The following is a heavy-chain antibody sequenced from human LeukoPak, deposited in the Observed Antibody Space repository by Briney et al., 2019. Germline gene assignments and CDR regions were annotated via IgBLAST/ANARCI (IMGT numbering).Heavy chain of an antibody. D-gene: IGHD1-26*01. CDR3: AKNSGSTAL. CDR1: GFTFSNYG. V-gene: IGHV3-30*18. J-gene: IGHJ4*02. Sequence: GRSLRLSCAASGFTFSNYGMHWVRQAPGKGLEWVSVISYDGSNKYYADSVKGRFTIFRDNSKNTLYLQMNSLRAEDTAMYYCAKNSGSTALWGQGTLVTVSS. CDR2: ISYDGSNK.